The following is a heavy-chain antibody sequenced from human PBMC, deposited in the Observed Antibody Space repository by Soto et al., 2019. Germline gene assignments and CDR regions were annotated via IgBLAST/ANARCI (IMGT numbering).Heavy chain of an antibody. Sequence: SETLSLTCAVSGGSIISDGYSWSWIRQPPGKGLQWIGHIYEGGNTYYTPSLESRVAISTAKSKNQFSLRLSSVTAADTAVYYCVRRSPEDAFDIWGQGTMVTVSS. J-gene: IGHJ3*02. CDR3: VRRSPEDAFDI. CDR2: IYEGGNT. CDR1: GGSIISDGYS. V-gene: IGHV4-30-2*01.